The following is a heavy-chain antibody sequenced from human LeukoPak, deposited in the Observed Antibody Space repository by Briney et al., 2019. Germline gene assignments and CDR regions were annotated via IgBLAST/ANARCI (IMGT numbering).Heavy chain of an antibody. CDR2: INYSGST. CDR1: GGSFNTYY. Sequence: SETLSLTCTVSGGSFNTYYWSWIRQPPGKGLEWIGYINYSGSTTYSPSLKSRVTISVDTSKSQFSLKLSSVTAADTAVYYCARGIKPGLGGAPAYWGQGTLVAVSS. D-gene: IGHD3-10*01. CDR3: ARGIKPGLGGAPAY. V-gene: IGHV4-59*01. J-gene: IGHJ4*02.